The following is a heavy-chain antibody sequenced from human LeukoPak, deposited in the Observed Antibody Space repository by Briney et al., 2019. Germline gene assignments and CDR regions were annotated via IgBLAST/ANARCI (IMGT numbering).Heavy chain of an antibody. CDR1: GFTFSSYA. CDR3: ARDPYSSSWYPDH. CDR2: ISYDGSNK. D-gene: IGHD6-13*01. V-gene: IGHV3-30*04. Sequence: GRSLRLSCAASGFTFSSYAMHWVRQAPGKGLEWVAVISYDGSNKYYADSVKGRFTISRDNSKNTLYLQTNSLRAEDTAVYYCARDPYSSSWYPDHWGQGTLVTVSS. J-gene: IGHJ4*02.